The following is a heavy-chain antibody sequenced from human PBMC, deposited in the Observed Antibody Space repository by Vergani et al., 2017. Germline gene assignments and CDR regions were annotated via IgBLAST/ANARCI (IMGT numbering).Heavy chain of an antibody. CDR3: ARTESFILRYFHWAL. CDR1: GGSFSTGGQS. CDR2: IYTSGAT. D-gene: IGHD3-9*01. V-gene: IGHV4-61*02. J-gene: IGHJ4*02. Sequence: QVQLQESGPGLVKPSQTLSLTCTVSGGSFSTGGQSWTWLRQSAGKGLEWIGRIYTSGATNYNPSLRSRAIMSVDASKKQFSLKLTSVTAADTAIYFCARTESFILRYFHWALWGQGTLVTVSS.